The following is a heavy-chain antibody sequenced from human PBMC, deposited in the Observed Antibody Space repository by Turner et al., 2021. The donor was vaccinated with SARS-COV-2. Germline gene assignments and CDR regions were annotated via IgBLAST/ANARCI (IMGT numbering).Heavy chain of an antibody. Sequence: QVQLVESGGGVVQPGTSLRLSCAASGFTFSSYSMHWFRQAPGKGLDWVAVISYDGGTIFYADSVKGRFTISRDNSKNTLYLQMNSLRFEDKALYYCVKEITTSGEFDYWGRGTLVTVSS. CDR1: GFTFSSYS. CDR3: VKEITTSGEFDY. J-gene: IGHJ4*02. D-gene: IGHD7-27*01. CDR2: ISYDGGTI. V-gene: IGHV3-30-3*01.